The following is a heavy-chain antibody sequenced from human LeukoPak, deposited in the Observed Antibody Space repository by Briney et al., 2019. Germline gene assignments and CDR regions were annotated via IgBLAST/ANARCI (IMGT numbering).Heavy chain of an antibody. Sequence: PGGSLRLSCAASGFTFSSYAMHWVRQAPGKGLEWVADISYDGRNKYYADSVKGRFTISRDNSKNTLYLQMNSLRAEDTAVYYCARVWGGGSGSYQWGMDYYYGMDVWGQGTTVTVSS. V-gene: IGHV3-30*04. CDR2: ISYDGRNK. D-gene: IGHD3-10*01. J-gene: IGHJ6*02. CDR3: ARVWGGGSGSYQWGMDYYYGMDV. CDR1: GFTFSSYA.